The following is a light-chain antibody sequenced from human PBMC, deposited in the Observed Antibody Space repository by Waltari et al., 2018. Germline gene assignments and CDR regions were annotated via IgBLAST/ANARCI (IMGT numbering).Light chain of an antibody. CDR1: RSVFYTPNNKNY. J-gene: IGKJ4*01. Sequence: DIVMTHSPDSSAVSLHDRATINSTSTRSVFYTPNNKNYLSWYQQKPGQPHKLLIYWASTRESGVPDRFSGSGSGTDFTLTIDSLQAEDVELYYCQQYYCSPFTFGGETKVEIK. V-gene: IGKV4-1*01. CDR3: QQYYCSPFT. CDR2: WAS.